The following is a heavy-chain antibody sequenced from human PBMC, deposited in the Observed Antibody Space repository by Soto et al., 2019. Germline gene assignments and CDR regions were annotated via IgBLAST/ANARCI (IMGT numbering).Heavy chain of an antibody. CDR1: GFSFSTYT. Sequence: EVQVMESGGGLVQPGGSLRLSCAASGFSFSTYTMNWFRQAPGKGLDWVSSISSSGSYKYYGDSVKGRFTISRDNAKNSVYLQMNNLRVDDTAVYYCARDTGYCSDGICYPPRAFDVWGQGTVVTVS. V-gene: IGHV3-21*02. CDR3: ARDTGYCSDGICYPPRAFDV. CDR2: ISSSGSYK. D-gene: IGHD2-15*01. J-gene: IGHJ3*01.